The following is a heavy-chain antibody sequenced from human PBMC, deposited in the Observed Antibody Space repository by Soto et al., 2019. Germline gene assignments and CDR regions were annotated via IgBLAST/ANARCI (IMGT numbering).Heavy chain of an antibody. V-gene: IGHV3-23*01. J-gene: IGHJ4*02. D-gene: IGHD3-9*01. CDR1: GFTFSNAW. CDR3: AKDLTYDILTGYYNY. Sequence: GGSLRLSCAASGFTFSNAWMSWVRQAPGKGLEWVSAISGSGGSTYYADSVKGRFTISRDNSKNTLYLQMNSLRAEDTAVYYCAKDLTYDILTGYYNYWGQGTLVTVSS. CDR2: ISGSGGST.